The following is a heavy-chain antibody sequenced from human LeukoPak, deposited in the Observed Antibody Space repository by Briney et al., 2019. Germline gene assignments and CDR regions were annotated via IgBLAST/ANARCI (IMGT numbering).Heavy chain of an antibody. V-gene: IGHV3-30*18. CDR1: GFTFSSYG. J-gene: IGHJ4*02. CDR2: ISYDGSNK. CDR3: AKSPRSSTSCADY. Sequence: PGGSLGLSCAASGFTFSSYGMHWVRQAPGKGLEWVAVISYDGSNKYYADSVKGRFTISRDNSKNTLYLQMNSLRAEDTAVYYCAKSPRSSTSCADYWGQGTLVTVSS. D-gene: IGHD2-2*01.